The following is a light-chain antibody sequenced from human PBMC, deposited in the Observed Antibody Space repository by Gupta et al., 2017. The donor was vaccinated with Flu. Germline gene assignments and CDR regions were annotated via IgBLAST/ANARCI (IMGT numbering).Light chain of an antibody. CDR2: EVS. J-gene: IGLJ1*01. CDR3: SSYTSTTTPGV. V-gene: IGLV2-14*01. CDR1: SSDGGGYNY. Sequence: QSALTQPASVSGSPGQSITISCTGTSSDGGGYNYVSWYQQHPGKAPKLMIYEVSNRPSGVSNRFSGSKSGNTASLTISGLHSEDEADYFCSSYTSTTTPGVFGTGTRVTVL.